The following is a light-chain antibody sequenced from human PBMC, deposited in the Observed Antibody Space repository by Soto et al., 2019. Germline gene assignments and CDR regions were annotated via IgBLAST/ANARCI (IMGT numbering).Light chain of an antibody. J-gene: IGKJ2*01. V-gene: IGKV3-11*01. CDR2: DAS. CDR1: QSVDHY. CDR3: QQRSNWPLYT. Sequence: EIVLTQSPATLSLSPGERATLSCRASQSVDHYLARFQQKPGQAPRLLIYDASNRATGIPARFSGSGSGTDFTRTISSLEPEDFAVYYCQQRSNWPLYTFGQGTKLEIK.